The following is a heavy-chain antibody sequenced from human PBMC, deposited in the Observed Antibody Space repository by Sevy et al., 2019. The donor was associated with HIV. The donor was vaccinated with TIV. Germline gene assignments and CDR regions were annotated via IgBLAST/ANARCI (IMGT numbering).Heavy chain of an antibody. D-gene: IGHD3-9*01. Sequence: ASVKVSCKTSGYTFNNYGISWVREAPGQGLEWMGWISVYGETNYAQKVQDRLTVTTDTSTATAYMELRSLRSHDTAVYYCARGLYFDFGSYWGQGTLVTVSS. CDR1: GYTFNNYG. J-gene: IGHJ4*02. CDR2: ISVYGET. CDR3: ARGLYFDFGSY. V-gene: IGHV1-18*01.